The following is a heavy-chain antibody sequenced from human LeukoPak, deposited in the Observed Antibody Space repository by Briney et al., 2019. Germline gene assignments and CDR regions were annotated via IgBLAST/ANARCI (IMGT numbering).Heavy chain of an antibody. Sequence: GASVKVSCKASGGTFSSYAISWVRQAPGQGLEWMGWMNTNSGDTEYAPKFQGRVTMTRDTSISTAYMELSNLKSEDTAVYYCARAYFWGQGTLVTVSS. CDR2: MNTNSGDT. D-gene: IGHD3-10*01. CDR3: ARAYF. J-gene: IGHJ4*02. V-gene: IGHV1-8*02. CDR1: GGTFSSYA.